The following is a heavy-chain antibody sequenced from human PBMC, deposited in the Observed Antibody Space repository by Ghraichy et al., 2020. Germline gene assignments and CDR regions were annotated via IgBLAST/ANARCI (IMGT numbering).Heavy chain of an antibody. D-gene: IGHD3-10*01. CDR2: ISSIGSSI. J-gene: IGHJ6*02. CDR1: GFTFSSYS. CDR3: AREGGVGESNYCGMDV. Sequence: GGSLRLSCAASGFTFSSYSMNWVLQPPGKGLEWVSSISSIGSSIYYADSVKGRFTISRDNAKNSLYLQMNILRAEDTAVYYCAREGGVGESNYCGMDVWGQGTTVTVSS. V-gene: IGHV3-21*01.